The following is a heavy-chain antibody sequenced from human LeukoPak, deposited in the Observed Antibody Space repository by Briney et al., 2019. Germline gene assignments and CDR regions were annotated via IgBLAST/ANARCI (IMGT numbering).Heavy chain of an antibody. CDR2: IIPILGIA. J-gene: IGHJ5*02. CDR1: GGTFSGYA. D-gene: IGHD4-17*01. CDR3: ARRDYGDYGWFDP. Sequence: ASVKVSCKASGGTFSGYAISWVRQAPGQGLEWMGRIIPILGIANYAQKFQGRVTITADKSTSTAYMELSSLRSEDTAVYYCARRDYGDYGWFDPWGQGTLVTVSS. V-gene: IGHV1-69*04.